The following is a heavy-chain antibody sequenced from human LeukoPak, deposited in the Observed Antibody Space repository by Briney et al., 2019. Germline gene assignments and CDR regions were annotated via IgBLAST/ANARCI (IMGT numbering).Heavy chain of an antibody. D-gene: IGHD1-26*01. CDR1: GFTFSNYG. CDR3: ARDPYRFAFDI. J-gene: IGHJ3*02. CDR2: INGDGSST. Sequence: GGSLRLSCAASGFTFSNYGLSWVRQAPGKGLEWVSAINGDGSSTYYADSVKGRFTISRDNSKNTLYLQMNSLTAEDTAVYYCARDPYRFAFDIWGQGTVVLVSS. V-gene: IGHV3-23*01.